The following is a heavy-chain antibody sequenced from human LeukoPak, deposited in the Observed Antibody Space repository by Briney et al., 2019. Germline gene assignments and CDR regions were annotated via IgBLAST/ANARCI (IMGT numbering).Heavy chain of an antibody. Sequence: GGSLRLSCAASGFTFSSYGIHWVRKAPGKGLEWVSYISSSSGTIYYADSVKGRFTISRDNAKNSLYLQMSSLRAEDTAVYYCARDEAAAFDYWGQGTLVTVSS. V-gene: IGHV3-48*01. CDR2: ISSSSGTI. D-gene: IGHD6-13*01. J-gene: IGHJ4*02. CDR1: GFTFSSYG. CDR3: ARDEAAAFDY.